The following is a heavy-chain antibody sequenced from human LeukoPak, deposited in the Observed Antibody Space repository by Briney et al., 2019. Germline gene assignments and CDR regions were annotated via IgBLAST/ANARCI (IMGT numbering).Heavy chain of an antibody. V-gene: IGHV5-51*01. CDR3: ARSAALDY. D-gene: IGHD2-15*01. Sequence: GESLKISCKGSGYTFTSYWIDWVRQMPGKGLEWMGIIYPGDSDIRYNPPFQGQVTISADKSTSTAYLQWSSPKASDTAMYYCARSAALDYWGQGTLVTVFS. CDR1: GYTFTSYW. CDR2: IYPGDSDI. J-gene: IGHJ4*02.